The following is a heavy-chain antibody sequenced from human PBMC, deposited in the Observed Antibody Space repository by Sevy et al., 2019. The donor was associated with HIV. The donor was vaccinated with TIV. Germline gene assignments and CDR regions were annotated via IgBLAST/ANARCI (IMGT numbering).Heavy chain of an antibody. D-gene: IGHD3-10*01. J-gene: IGHJ6*02. Sequence: SETLSLTCAVYGGSFSGYYWSWIRQPPGKGLEWIGEINHSGSTNYNPTLKSRVTISVDTSKNRFSLKLSSVTAADTAVYYCARTGRGDYGMDVWGQGTTVTVSS. CDR1: GGSFSGYY. V-gene: IGHV4-34*01. CDR3: ARTGRGDYGMDV. CDR2: INHSGST.